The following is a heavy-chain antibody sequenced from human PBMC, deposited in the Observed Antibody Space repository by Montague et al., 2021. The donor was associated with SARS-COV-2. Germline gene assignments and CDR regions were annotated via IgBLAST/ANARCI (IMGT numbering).Heavy chain of an antibody. D-gene: IGHD4-11*01. CDR2: IYYSGST. Sequence: SETLSLTCSVSGDSIVNYSWSWIRQSPGRGLEWIGYIYYSGSTNYNPSLTSRVTISVDTSKNQVSLKLTSVTAADTAVYYCARHLRVTTVTSHMYHYAMDGGGKGTRVTVSS. J-gene: IGHJ6*04. V-gene: IGHV4-59*08. CDR3: ARHLRVTTVTSHMYHYAMDG. CDR1: GDSIVNYS.